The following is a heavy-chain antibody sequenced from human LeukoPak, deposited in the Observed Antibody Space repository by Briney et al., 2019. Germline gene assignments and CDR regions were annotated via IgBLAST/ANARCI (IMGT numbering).Heavy chain of an antibody. CDR1: GVSISSYY. CDR3: ARGGSCSSSSCYGPDWFDP. Sequence: AETLSLTCTVSGVSISSYYWSWIGQPPGKGLEWIGYIYYSGSTNYNPSLKRRVTISADTSKNQFSLKLSSVTAAATAVYYCARGGSCSSSSCYGPDWFDPWGQGTLVTVSS. J-gene: IGHJ5*02. CDR2: IYYSGST. D-gene: IGHD2-2*01. V-gene: IGHV4-59*01.